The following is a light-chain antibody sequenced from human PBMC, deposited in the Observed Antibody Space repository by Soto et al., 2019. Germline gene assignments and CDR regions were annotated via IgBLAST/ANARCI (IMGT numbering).Light chain of an antibody. J-gene: IGKJ5*01. CDR3: QQYGYSPIN. Sequence: IVLTQSPPTLSLPPGERATLSCRASQSVSNNYLAWYQQKPGQAPRLLIYGASSRATGIADRFSGSGSGTDFTLTISRLEPEDFALYYCQQYGYSPINFGQGKRLEIK. V-gene: IGKV3-20*01. CDR1: QSVSNNY. CDR2: GAS.